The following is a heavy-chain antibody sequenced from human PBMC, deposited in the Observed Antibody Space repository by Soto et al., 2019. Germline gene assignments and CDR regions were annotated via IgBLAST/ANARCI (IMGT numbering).Heavy chain of an antibody. D-gene: IGHD3-22*01. J-gene: IGHJ6*02. CDR1: GFTFSSYA. Sequence: QVQLVESGGGVVQPGRSLRLSCAASGFTFSSYAMHWVRQAPGKGLGGVAVISYVGSNKYYADSVKGRFTISRDNSKNTLYLQMNSLRAEDTAVYYCPRDWNDSSGYYYLQKYYYYYGMDVWGQGTTVTVSS. CDR2: ISYVGSNK. CDR3: PRDWNDSSGYYYLQKYYYYYGMDV. V-gene: IGHV3-30-3*01.